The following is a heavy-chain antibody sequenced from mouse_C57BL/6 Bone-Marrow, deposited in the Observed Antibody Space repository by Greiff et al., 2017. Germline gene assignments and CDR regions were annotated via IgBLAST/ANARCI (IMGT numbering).Heavy chain of an antibody. CDR1: GFTFSNYW. J-gene: IGHJ1*03. Sequence: EVKLQESGGGLVQPGGSMKLSCVASGFTFSNYWMNWVRQSPEKGLEWVAQIRLKSDNYATHYAESVKGRFTISRDDSKSSVYLQMNNLRAEDTGIYYCSSITTVVAIYWYFDVWGTGTTVTVSS. CDR3: SSITTVVAIYWYFDV. CDR2: IRLKSDNYAT. D-gene: IGHD1-1*01. V-gene: IGHV6-3*01.